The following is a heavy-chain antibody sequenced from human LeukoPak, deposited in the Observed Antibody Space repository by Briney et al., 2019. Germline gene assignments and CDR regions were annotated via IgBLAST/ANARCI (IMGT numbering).Heavy chain of an antibody. Sequence: ASVTVSCTVSGYTLSELSMHWVRQAPGKGLEWMGGFDPEDGETIYAQKFQGRVTMTEDTSTDTAYMELSSLRSEDTAVYYCATPLSGSYRDWYFDLWGRGTLVTVSP. CDR3: ATPLSGSYRDWYFDL. D-gene: IGHD1-26*01. CDR1: GYTLSELS. CDR2: FDPEDGET. J-gene: IGHJ2*01. V-gene: IGHV1-24*01.